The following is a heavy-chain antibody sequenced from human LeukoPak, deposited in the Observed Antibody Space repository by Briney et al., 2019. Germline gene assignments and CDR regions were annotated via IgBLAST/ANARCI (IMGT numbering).Heavy chain of an antibody. V-gene: IGHV3-7*01. CDR2: IKQDGSEK. CDR1: GFTFSSYW. Sequence: PGGSLRLSFAASGFTFSSYWMSWVRQAPGKGLEWVANIKQDGSEKYYVDSVKGRFTISRDNAKNSLYLQMNSLRAEDTAVYYCEGAAAGNPSLDYWGQGTLVTVSS. J-gene: IGHJ4*02. CDR3: EGAAAGNPSLDY. D-gene: IGHD6-13*01.